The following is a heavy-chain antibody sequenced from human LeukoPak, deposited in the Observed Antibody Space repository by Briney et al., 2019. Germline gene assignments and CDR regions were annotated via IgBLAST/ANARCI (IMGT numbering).Heavy chain of an antibody. CDR2: ITRSGTTI. D-gene: IGHD3-16*01. CDR3: ARSALAGTYIDY. Sequence: GGSLRLSCAASGFTFSTYEMNWVRQAPGQGLEGVSYITRSGTTIYYADSLKGRFTISRDNAKNSLYLQMNSLRAEDTAVYYCARSALAGTYIDYWGQGTLVTVSS. CDR1: GFTFSTYE. V-gene: IGHV3-48*03. J-gene: IGHJ4*02.